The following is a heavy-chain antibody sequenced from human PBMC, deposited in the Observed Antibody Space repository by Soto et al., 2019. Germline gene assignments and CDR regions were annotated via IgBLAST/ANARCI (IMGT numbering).Heavy chain of an antibody. D-gene: IGHD2-15*01. V-gene: IGHV4-34*01. CDR2: INHRGST. CDR1: GGSVSGYY. Sequence: PSETLSHTCAVYGGSVSGYYWSWIRQPPGRGLEWIGEINHRGSTNYNPSLKSRVAISVDTSKNQFSLKLSSVTAADTAVYYCARGYCSGGNCYRFNFDNWGQGTLVTVSS. CDR3: ARGYCSGGNCYRFNFDN. J-gene: IGHJ4*02.